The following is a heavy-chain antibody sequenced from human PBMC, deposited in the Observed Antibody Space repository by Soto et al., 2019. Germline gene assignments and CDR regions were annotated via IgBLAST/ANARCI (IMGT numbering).Heavy chain of an antibody. CDR2: IYHSGST. D-gene: IGHD2-15*01. Sequence: SETLSLTCAVSGGSISSGGYSWSWIRQPPGKGLEWIGYIYHSGSTYYNPSLKSRVTISVDRSKNQFSLKLSSVTAADTAVYYCARFDCSGGSCANLDYWGQGTLVTVSS. CDR1: GGSISSGGYS. CDR3: ARFDCSGGSCANLDY. V-gene: IGHV4-30-2*01. J-gene: IGHJ4*02.